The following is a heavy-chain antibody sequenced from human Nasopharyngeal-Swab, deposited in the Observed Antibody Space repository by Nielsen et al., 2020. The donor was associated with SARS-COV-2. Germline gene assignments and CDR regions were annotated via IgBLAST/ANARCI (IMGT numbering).Heavy chain of an antibody. Sequence: GESLKISCAASGFTFSSYSMNWVRQAPGKGLEWVSSISSSSSYIYYADSVKGRFTISRDNAKNSLYLQMNSLRAEDTAVYYCARDPSLGTSRYECDYYGMDVWGQGTTVTVSS. CDR2: ISSSSSYI. CDR1: GFTFSSYS. V-gene: IGHV3-21*01. CDR3: ARDPSLGTSRYECDYYGMDV. J-gene: IGHJ6*02. D-gene: IGHD2-2*01.